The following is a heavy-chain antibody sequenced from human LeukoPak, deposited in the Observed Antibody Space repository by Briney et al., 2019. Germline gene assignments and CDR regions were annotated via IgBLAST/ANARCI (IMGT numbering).Heavy chain of an antibody. CDR2: ISYSGST. D-gene: IGHD3-16*01. V-gene: IGHV4-59*08. CDR1: SGSISNYY. J-gene: IGHJ3*02. CDR3: ARPRRDGGPHAAFDI. Sequence: SETLSLTCTVSSGSISNYYWSWIRQPPGKGLEWIGYISYSGSTNYSPSLKSRVTISIDTSKNQFSLELSSVTAADTAVYYCARPRRDGGPHAAFDIWGQGTMVTVSS.